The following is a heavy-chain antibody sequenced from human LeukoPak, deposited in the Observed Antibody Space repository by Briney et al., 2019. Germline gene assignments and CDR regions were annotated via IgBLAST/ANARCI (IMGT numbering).Heavy chain of an antibody. J-gene: IGHJ6*03. CDR2: ISSSGSYI. V-gene: IGHV3-21*01. Sequence: GGSLRLSCAASGVTFSDSAMTWVRQVPVKGLEWVSSISSSGSYIYYADSVKGRFTISRDNAKNSLYLQMNSLRADDTAVNHCARGAGTIFGEYYYYMDVWGKGTAVTVSS. CDR1: GVTFSDSA. D-gene: IGHD3-3*01. CDR3: ARGAGTIFGEYYYYMDV.